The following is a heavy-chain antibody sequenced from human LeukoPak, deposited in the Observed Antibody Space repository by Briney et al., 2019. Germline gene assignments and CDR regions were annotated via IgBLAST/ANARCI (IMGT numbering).Heavy chain of an antibody. Sequence: GASVKVSCKASGYTFTGYYVHWVRQAPGQGLEWMGRIIPIFGTANYAQKFQGRVTITTDESTSTAYMELSSLRSEDTAVYYCAGQIVLTDYFDYWGQGTLVTVSS. V-gene: IGHV1-69*05. D-gene: IGHD2-8*01. CDR3: AGQIVLTDYFDY. CDR2: IIPIFGTA. J-gene: IGHJ4*02. CDR1: GYTFTGYY.